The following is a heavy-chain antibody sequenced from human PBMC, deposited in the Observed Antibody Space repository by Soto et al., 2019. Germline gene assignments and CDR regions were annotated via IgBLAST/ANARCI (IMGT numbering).Heavy chain of an antibody. CDR1: GGSISSYY. V-gene: IGHV4-59*01. J-gene: IGHJ5*02. Sequence: SETLSLTCTVSGGSISSYYWSWIRQPPGKGLEWIGYIYYSGSTNYNPSLKSRVTISVDTSKNQFSLKLSSVTAADTAVYYCARDVASDYDFWSGTNNWFDPWGQGALVTVSS. CDR2: IYYSGST. CDR3: ARDVASDYDFWSGTNNWFDP. D-gene: IGHD3-3*01.